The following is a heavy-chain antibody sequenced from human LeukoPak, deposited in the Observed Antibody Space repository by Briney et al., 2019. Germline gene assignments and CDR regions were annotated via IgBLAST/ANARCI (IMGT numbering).Heavy chain of an antibody. CDR1: EFTFSNSW. CDR3: ARRYYYDSSGYPDAFDI. J-gene: IGHJ3*02. V-gene: IGHV3-7*01. D-gene: IGHD3-22*01. CDR2: IKQDGGEK. Sequence: GGSLRLSCEVSEFTFSNSWMSWVRQAPGKGLEWVANIKQDGGEKYYVDSVKGRFTISRDNAKNSLYLQMNSLRAEDTAVYYCARRYYYDSSGYPDAFDIWGQGTMVTVSS.